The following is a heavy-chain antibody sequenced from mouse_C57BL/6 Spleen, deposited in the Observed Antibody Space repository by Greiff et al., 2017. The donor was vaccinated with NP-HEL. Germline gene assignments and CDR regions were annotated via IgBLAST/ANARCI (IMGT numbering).Heavy chain of an antibody. CDR3: AWGDDGAY. CDR1: GYTFTSYT. CDR2: INPSSGYT. J-gene: IGHJ3*01. Sequence: QVQLQQSGAELARPGASVKMSCKASGYTFTSYTMHWVKQRPGQGLEWIGYINPSSGYTKYNQKFKAKATLTADKSSSTAYMQLSSLTSEDAAVYYWAWGDDGAYWGQGTLVTVSA. V-gene: IGHV1-4*01. D-gene: IGHD2-12*01.